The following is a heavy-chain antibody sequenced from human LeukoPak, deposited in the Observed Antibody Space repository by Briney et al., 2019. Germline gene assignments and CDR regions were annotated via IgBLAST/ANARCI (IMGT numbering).Heavy chain of an antibody. CDR2: IHHSGST. D-gene: IGHD6-19*01. CDR3: AKGGIAMADYYFDY. Sequence: SETLSLTCAVSGGAISGYYWNWIRQPPGKGLEWIGHIHHSGSTTYNPSLQSRVTISIDTPKNQISLRLSSVTAADTAVYYCAKGGIAMADYYFDYWGQGTLVTVSS. CDR1: GGAISGYY. J-gene: IGHJ4*02. V-gene: IGHV4-59*01.